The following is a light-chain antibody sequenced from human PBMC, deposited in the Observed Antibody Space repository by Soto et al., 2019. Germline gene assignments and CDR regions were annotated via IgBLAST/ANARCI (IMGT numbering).Light chain of an antibody. V-gene: IGKV3-20*01. CDR2: GAS. CDR1: ESVSSNY. CDR3: QQYGSSGT. Sequence: ETVLTQSPGTLSLSPGERATLSCRASESVSSNYLAWYQQKAGQAPRLLIYGASSRATGIPDRFSGSGSGTDFTLTISRLEPEDFAVYYCQQYGSSGTFGQGTKVDIK. J-gene: IGKJ1*01.